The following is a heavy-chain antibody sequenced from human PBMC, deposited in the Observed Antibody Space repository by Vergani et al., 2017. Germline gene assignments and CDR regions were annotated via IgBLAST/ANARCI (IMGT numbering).Heavy chain of an antibody. D-gene: IGHD5-18*01. Sequence: QVQLQESGPGLVKPSETLSLTCTVSGGSVSSGSYYWSWIRQPPGKGLEWIGYIYYSGSTNYNPSRKSRVTISVDTSKNQFSLKLKSVTAADTAVYYCARKQGEYSYGAFDYWGQGTLVTVSS. CDR1: GGSVSSGSYY. V-gene: IGHV4-61*01. J-gene: IGHJ4*02. CDR2: IYYSGST. CDR3: ARKQGEYSYGAFDY.